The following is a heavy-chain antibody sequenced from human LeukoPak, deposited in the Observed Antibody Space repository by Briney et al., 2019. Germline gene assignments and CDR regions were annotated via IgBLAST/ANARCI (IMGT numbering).Heavy chain of an antibody. J-gene: IGHJ4*02. CDR2: FDPEDGET. CDR1: GYTLTELS. CDR3: ATLIAAAGSRLTPDY. Sequence: GASVKVSCKVSGYTLTELSMHWVRQAPGKGLEWMGGFDPEDGETIYAEKFQGRVTITADTSTDTAYMELSSLRSEDTGVYYCATLIAAAGSRLTPDYWGQGTLVTVSS. V-gene: IGHV1-24*01. D-gene: IGHD6-13*01.